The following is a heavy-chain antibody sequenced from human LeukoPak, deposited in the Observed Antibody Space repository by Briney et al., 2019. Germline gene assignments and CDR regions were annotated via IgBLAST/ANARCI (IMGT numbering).Heavy chain of an antibody. CDR3: ARAPSEIGGYCPEYFRH. CDR1: GFTFSSYW. CDR2: IKSDGST. J-gene: IGHJ1*01. V-gene: IGHV3-74*01. D-gene: IGHD2-21*01. Sequence: GGSLRLSCAASGFTFSSYWMHWVRQPPGEGLVWVSRIKSDGSTNYADSVKGRFTISRDNAKNTVSLQMNSLRAEDTGVYYCARAPSEIGGYCPEYFRHWGQGTLVTVSS.